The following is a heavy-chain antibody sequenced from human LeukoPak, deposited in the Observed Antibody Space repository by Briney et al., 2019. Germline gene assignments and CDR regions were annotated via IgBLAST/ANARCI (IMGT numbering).Heavy chain of an antibody. CDR1: GGSISSGGYY. CDR3: ARGTIVVVPAASSWFDP. CDR2: IYYSGST. V-gene: IGHV4-31*03. Sequence: SETLSLTCTVSGGSISSGGYYWSWIRQHPGKGLEWIGYIYYSGSTYYNPSLKSRVTISVDTSKNQFSLKLSSVTAADTAVYYRARGTIVVVPAASSWFDPWGQGTLVTVSS. J-gene: IGHJ5*02. D-gene: IGHD2-2*01.